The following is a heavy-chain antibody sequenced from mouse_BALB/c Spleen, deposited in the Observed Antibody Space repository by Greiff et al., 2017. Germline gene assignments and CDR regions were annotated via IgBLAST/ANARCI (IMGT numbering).Heavy chain of an antibody. CDR3: ARDNNYRYDGGYAMDY. D-gene: IGHD2-14*01. CDR2: ISDGGSYT. J-gene: IGHJ4*01. Sequence: EVQRVESGGGLVKPGGSLKLSCAASGFTFSDYYMYWVRQTPEKRLEWVATISDGGSYTYYPDSVKGRFTISRDNAKNNLYLQMSSLKSEDTAMYYCARDNNYRYDGGYAMDYWGQGTSVTVSS. CDR1: GFTFSDYY. V-gene: IGHV5-4*02.